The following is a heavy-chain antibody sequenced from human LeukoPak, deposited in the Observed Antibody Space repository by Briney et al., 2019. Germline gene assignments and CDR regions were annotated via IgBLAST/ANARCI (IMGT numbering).Heavy chain of an antibody. CDR2: ITSGGDNT. D-gene: IGHD4-17*01. CDR1: GFNFNNYA. CDR3: ARDPETVTTFSPPYD. J-gene: IGHJ4*02. Sequence: PGGSLRLSCSASGFNFNNYAMTWVRLPPGKGLEWLATITSGGDNTYYTDAVKGRFTISRDNAKNSLYLQMNSLRAEDTAVYYCARDPETVTTFSPPYDWGQGTLVTVSS. V-gene: IGHV3-21*01.